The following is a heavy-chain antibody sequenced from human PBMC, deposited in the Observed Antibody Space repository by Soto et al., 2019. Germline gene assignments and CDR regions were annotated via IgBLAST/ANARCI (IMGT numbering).Heavy chain of an antibody. CDR1: GFSFSAYS. V-gene: IGHV3-23*05. Sequence: EVQLLESGGDLVQPGGSLRLSCAASGFSFSAYSMSWVRQAPGKGLEWVSFIDLSGTTTYYSDSVKGRFTISKDTSRNTVYLQMKTLRVEDTAIYYCAKYRVPDNIYTFDYWGQGVLVTVSS. D-gene: IGHD2-2*02. CDR2: IDLSGTTT. J-gene: IGHJ4*02. CDR3: AKYRVPDNIYTFDY.